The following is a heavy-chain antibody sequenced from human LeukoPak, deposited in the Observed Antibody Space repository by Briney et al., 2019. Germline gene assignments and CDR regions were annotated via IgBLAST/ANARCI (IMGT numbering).Heavy chain of an antibody. J-gene: IGHJ4*02. CDR2: ISPSGGRT. CDR1: GYTFTNYH. CDR3: ARDRDGYKLYDY. Sequence: GASVKVSCKASGYTFTNYHIHWVRQAPGQGLEWMGIISPSGGRTTYAQKFQGRVTMTRDTSTSTVYMELSSLRSEDTAVYYCARDRDGYKLYDYWGQGTLVTVSS. V-gene: IGHV1-46*03. D-gene: IGHD5-24*01.